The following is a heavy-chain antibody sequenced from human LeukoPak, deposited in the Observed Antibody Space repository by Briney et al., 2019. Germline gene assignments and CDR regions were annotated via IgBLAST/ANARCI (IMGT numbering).Heavy chain of an antibody. J-gene: IGHJ6*03. CDR3: ARYYHSYIAAGGTGYYYYYMDV. Sequence: SETLSLTCTVSGGSISSYYWSWIRQPAGKGLEWIGRIYTSGSTNYNPSLKSRVTMSVDTSKNQFSLKLSSVTAADTAVYYCARYYHSYIAAGGTGYYYYYMDVWGKGTTVTVSS. D-gene: IGHD6-13*01. V-gene: IGHV4-4*07. CDR1: GGSISSYY. CDR2: IYTSGST.